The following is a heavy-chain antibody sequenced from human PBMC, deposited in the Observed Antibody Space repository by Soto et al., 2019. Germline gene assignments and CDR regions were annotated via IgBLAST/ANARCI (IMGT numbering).Heavy chain of an antibody. D-gene: IGHD3-10*01. CDR1: GGSFSGYF. J-gene: IGHJ3*02. V-gene: IGHV4-34*02. CDR3: ARVHRLPFGEFIRAFDI. Sequence: QVQLKQWGAGLLKPSETLSLTCGLSGGSFSGYFWSWIRQPPGRGVEWVGEISGGESATYNSSLKSRVTISLDTSQNHFSLNLTSVTAADTAVYYCARVHRLPFGEFIRAFDIWGQGTLVTVSS. CDR2: ISGGESA.